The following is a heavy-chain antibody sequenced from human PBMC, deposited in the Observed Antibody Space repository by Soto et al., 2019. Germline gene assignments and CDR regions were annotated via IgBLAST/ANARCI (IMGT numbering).Heavy chain of an antibody. D-gene: IGHD5-12*01. V-gene: IGHV1-69*01. CDR3: ARDLEIVATTGQGY. Sequence: QVQLVQSGAEVKKPGSSVKVSCKASGGTFSSYAISWVRQAPGQGLEWMGGINPSFGTANYAQKFQGRVTMTADESTSTAYMELSSLRSEDTAVYYCARDLEIVATTGQGYWGQGTLVTVSS. J-gene: IGHJ4*02. CDR1: GGTFSSYA. CDR2: INPSFGTA.